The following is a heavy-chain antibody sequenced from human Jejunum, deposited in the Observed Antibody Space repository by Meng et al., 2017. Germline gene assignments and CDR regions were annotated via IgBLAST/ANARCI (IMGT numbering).Heavy chain of an antibody. Sequence: HVRLQGSGPGLVRPSGSLSLTCAVSGGFSSIYWWSWLRQPPGKGLEWIGEMHQSGSSNYNPSLKSRLTMSVDESKNHFSLKLNSVTAADTAVYYCARGWKYAWFNWGQGTPVTVSS. CDR2: MHQSGSS. CDR1: GGFSSIYW. V-gene: IGHV4-4*02. CDR3: ARGWKYAWFN. J-gene: IGHJ4*02. D-gene: IGHD1-7*01.